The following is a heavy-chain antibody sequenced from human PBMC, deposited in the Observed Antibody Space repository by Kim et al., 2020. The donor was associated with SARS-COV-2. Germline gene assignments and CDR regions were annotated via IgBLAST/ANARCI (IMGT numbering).Heavy chain of an antibody. CDR3: VRDVKAIPPWFDP. J-gene: IGHJ5*02. D-gene: IGHD2-21*01. V-gene: IGHV3-7*01. CDR2: INEDGSGT. CDR1: GFTFGSNW. Sequence: GGSLRLSCAASGFTFGSNWMSWVRQAPGKGLEWLANINEDGSGTYYKDSVKGRFTISRNNDKNSLYLQMNSLGADDTAVYYCVRDVKAIPPWFDPWGQGTLVTVSS.